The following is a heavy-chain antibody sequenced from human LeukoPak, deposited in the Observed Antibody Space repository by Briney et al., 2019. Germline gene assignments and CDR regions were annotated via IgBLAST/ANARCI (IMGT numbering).Heavy chain of an antibody. CDR3: ARARYNWKGPYYFDS. D-gene: IGHD1-1*01. Sequence: GGSLRPSCAASGFTVSGDYMNWVRQAPGKGLEGVSAIYSGRATYYAYSVKGRFSISRDNSRNTVHLQMNSLRAEDTAVYYCARARYNWKGPYYFDSWGQGTLVTVSP. CDR1: GFTVSGDY. CDR2: IYSGRAT. V-gene: IGHV3-53*01. J-gene: IGHJ4*02.